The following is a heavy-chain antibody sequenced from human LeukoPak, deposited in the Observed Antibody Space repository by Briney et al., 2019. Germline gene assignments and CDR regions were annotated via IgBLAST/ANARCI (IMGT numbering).Heavy chain of an antibody. CDR1: GFTFSSYW. J-gene: IGHJ5*02. V-gene: IGHV3-7*01. CDR3: ARGANDYGDYGWFDP. Sequence: GGSLRLSCAASGFTFSSYWMSWVRQAPGKGLEWVANIKQDGSEKYYVDSVKGQFTISRDNAKNSLYLQMNSLRAEDTAVYYCARGANDYGDYGWFDPWGQGTLVTVSS. CDR2: IKQDGSEK. D-gene: IGHD4-17*01.